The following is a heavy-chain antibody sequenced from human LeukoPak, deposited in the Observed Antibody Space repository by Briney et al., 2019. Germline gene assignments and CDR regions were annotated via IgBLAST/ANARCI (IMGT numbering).Heavy chain of an antibody. Sequence: GGSLRLSCAASGFTFSDYTMNWVRQAPGKGLEWISYISSSSSSIYYADSVKGRFTISRDNSKNTLYLQMNSLRAEDTAVYYCAKDLTAVAAVFDIWGQGTMVTVSS. D-gene: IGHD6-19*01. CDR3: AKDLTAVAAVFDI. CDR1: GFTFSDYT. J-gene: IGHJ3*02. V-gene: IGHV3-48*01. CDR2: ISSSSSSI.